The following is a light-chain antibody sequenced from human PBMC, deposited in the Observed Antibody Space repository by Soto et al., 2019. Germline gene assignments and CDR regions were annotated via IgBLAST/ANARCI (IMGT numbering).Light chain of an antibody. V-gene: IGLV2-23*01. J-gene: IGLJ3*02. CDR1: SSDAGSYKL. CDR2: EGD. CDR3: CSAAGRTTV. Sequence: QSALAQPASVSGSPGQSITISCSGASSDAGSYKLVSWYQRHPGKAPKLIIYEGDKRPSGVSNRFSGSRSGNTASLTISGLQTEDEANYYCCSAAGRTTVFGGGTQLTV.